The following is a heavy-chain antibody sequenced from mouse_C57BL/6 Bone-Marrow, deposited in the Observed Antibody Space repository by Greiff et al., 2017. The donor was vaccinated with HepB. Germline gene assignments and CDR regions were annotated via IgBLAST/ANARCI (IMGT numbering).Heavy chain of an antibody. D-gene: IGHD2-5*01. CDR3: ARRAYYSNPYYFDY. CDR2: INSDGGST. CDR1: EYEFPSHD. Sequence: DVMLVESGGGLVQPGESLKLSCESNEYEFPSHDMSWVRKTPEKRLELVAAINSDGGSTYYPDTMERRFIISRDNTKKTLYLQMSSLRSEDTALYYCARRAYYSNPYYFDYWGQGTTLTVSS. V-gene: IGHV5-2*03. J-gene: IGHJ2*01.